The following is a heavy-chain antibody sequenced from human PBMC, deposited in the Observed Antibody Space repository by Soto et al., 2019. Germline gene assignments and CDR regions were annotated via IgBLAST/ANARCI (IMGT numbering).Heavy chain of an antibody. J-gene: IGHJ6*03. CDR3: ASSAMGRNYYYYYMDV. D-gene: IGHD5-18*01. Sequence: ASVKVSCKASGYTFTIYAMHWVRQAPGQRLEWMGWINAGNGNTKYSQKFQGRVTITRDTSASTAYMELSSLRSEDTAVYYCASSAMGRNYYYYYMDVWGKGTTVTVSS. V-gene: IGHV1-3*01. CDR1: GYTFTIYA. CDR2: INAGNGNT.